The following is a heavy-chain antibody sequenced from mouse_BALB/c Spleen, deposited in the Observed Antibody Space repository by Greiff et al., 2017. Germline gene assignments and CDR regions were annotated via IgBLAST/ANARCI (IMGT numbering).Heavy chain of an antibody. CDR2: IWSGGST. Sequence: VHLVESGPGLVQPSQSLSITCTVSGFSLTSYGVHWVRQSPGKGLEWLGVIWSGGSTDYNAAFISRLSISKDNSKSQVFFKMNSLQANDTAIYYCARNSLTGYYAMDYWGQGTSVTVSS. CDR3: ARNSLTGYYAMDY. CDR1: GFSLTSYG. D-gene: IGHD4-1*01. J-gene: IGHJ4*01. V-gene: IGHV2-2*02.